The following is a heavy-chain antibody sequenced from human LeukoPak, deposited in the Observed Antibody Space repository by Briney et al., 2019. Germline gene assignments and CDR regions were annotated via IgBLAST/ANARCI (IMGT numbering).Heavy chain of an antibody. CDR1: GFTFTTYW. Sequence: GGSLRLSCAASGFTFTTYWMHWVRQVPGKGLVWVARINGDGTSIRHADSMKGRFTISGDNAKNMLYLQMNSLRDEDTAVYYCVREGLECSGSSCQRAAFDYWGQGTLVTVSS. D-gene: IGHD2-2*01. CDR3: VREGLECSGSSCQRAAFDY. V-gene: IGHV3-74*01. J-gene: IGHJ4*02. CDR2: INGDGTSI.